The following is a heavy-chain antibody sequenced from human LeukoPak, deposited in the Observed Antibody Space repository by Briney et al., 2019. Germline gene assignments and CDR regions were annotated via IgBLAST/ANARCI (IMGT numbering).Heavy chain of an antibody. CDR2: INTNMGGT. CDR3: AREATIKGYYFDY. J-gene: IGHJ4*02. CDR1: GYTFTVYY. Sequence: ASLKVSCKASGYTFTVYYMHCGRQTPGQRLEWRWGINTNMGGTNYTQKFRGGATMTRDTSISTSYIELARLRPEDTAVYNCAREATIKGYYFDYRVQGSQVTVS. D-gene: IGHD5-12*01. V-gene: IGHV1-2*02.